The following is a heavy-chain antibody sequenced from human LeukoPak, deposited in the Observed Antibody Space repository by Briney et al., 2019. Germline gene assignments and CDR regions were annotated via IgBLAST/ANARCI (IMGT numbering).Heavy chain of an antibody. CDR3: ARSPVGVNPGDY. Sequence: ASVKVSCKASGFTFTSYDINWVRQAPGQGLEWMGWMNPNSGNTRYAQKVQGRITMTRDTSISTAYMELSSLRSEDTAVYYCARSPVGVNPGDYWGLGTLVTVSS. J-gene: IGHJ4*02. V-gene: IGHV1-8*01. CDR2: MNPNSGNT. CDR1: GFTFTSYD. D-gene: IGHD3-10*01.